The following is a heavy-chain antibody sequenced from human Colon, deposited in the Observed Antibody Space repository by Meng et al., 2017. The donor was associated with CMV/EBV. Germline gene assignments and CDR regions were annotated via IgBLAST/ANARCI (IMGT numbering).Heavy chain of an antibody. Sequence: GESLKISCAASGFTFSSYGMHWVRRAPGKGLEWVAKTNEDGSDKYYVDSVKGRFTIFRDNAKNSVYLQMNSLRAEDTAVYYCASTGPLYGLYFCYWGQGTLVTVSS. CDR3: ASTGPLYGLYFCY. CDR1: GFTFSSYG. D-gene: IGHD2-8*01. CDR2: TNEDGSDK. J-gene: IGHJ4*02. V-gene: IGHV3-7*01.